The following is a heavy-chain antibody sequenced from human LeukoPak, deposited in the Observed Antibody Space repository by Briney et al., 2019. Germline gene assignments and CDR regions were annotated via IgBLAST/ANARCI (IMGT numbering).Heavy chain of an antibody. CDR2: IKQDGSER. CDR1: GFTFSNYW. Sequence: GGSLRLSCAASGFTFSNYWMSWVRQAPGKGLEWVANIKQDGSERYYVDSVKGRFTISRDNAKNPLSLQMNSLRVEDTAVYYCARNREYYYYMDVWGKGTTVTVSS. D-gene: IGHD1-26*01. J-gene: IGHJ6*03. CDR3: ARNREYYYYMDV. V-gene: IGHV3-7*01.